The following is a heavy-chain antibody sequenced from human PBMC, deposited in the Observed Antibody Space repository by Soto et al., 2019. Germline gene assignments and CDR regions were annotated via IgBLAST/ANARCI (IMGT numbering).Heavy chain of an antibody. D-gene: IGHD6-13*01. J-gene: IGHJ4*02. CDR1: GFTFSSYG. V-gene: IGHV3-30*18. Sequence: PGGSLRLSCAASGFTFSSYGMHWVRRAPGKGLEWVAVISYDGSNKYYADSVKGRFTISRDNSKNTLYLQMNSLRAEDTAVYYCAKDGSSALPEDPFDYWGQGTLVTVSS. CDR2: ISYDGSNK. CDR3: AKDGSSALPEDPFDY.